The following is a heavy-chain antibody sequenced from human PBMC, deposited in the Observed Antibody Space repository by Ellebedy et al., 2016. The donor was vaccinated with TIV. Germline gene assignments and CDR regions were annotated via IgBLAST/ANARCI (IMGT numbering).Heavy chain of an antibody. CDR1: KFTFSRYS. CDR2: ISSSSTYI. V-gene: IGHV3-21*06. J-gene: IGHJ5*02. CDR3: ARNRIVVVDRRQRSWLDP. Sequence: GESLKISCAASKFTFSRYSMNWVRQAPGKGLEWVSSISSSSTYIYYADSVKGRFTISRDNTKNSLYLQMNSLRAEDTAVYYCARNRIVVVDRRQRSWLDPWGQGTLVTVSS. D-gene: IGHD2-15*01.